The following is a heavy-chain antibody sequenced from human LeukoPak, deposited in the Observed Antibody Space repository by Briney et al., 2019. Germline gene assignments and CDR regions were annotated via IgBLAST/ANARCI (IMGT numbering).Heavy chain of an antibody. CDR2: ISSSSSTI. D-gene: IGHD3-3*02. Sequence: PGGSLRLSCAASGFTFSSYSMNWVRQAPGKGLEWVSYISSSSSTIYYADSVKGRFTISRDNAENSLYLQMNSLGVEDTAVYYCARAVISIFDNWGQGTLVTVSS. CDR3: ARAVISIFDN. CDR1: GFTFSSYS. J-gene: IGHJ4*02. V-gene: IGHV3-48*01.